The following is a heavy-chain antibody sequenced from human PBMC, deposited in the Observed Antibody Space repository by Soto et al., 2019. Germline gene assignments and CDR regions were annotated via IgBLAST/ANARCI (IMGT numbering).Heavy chain of an antibody. CDR1: GFTFSSYA. J-gene: IGHJ4*02. V-gene: IGHV3-23*01. CDR2: ISCSGGST. Sequence: EVQLLESGGGLVQPGGSLRLSCAASGFTFSSYAMNWVRQAPGKGLEWVSVISCSGGSTYYADSVKGRFTISRDNSKNTLYVQMNSLRAEDTAVYYCAKAISGYNAPLDHWGQGTRVTVSS. D-gene: IGHD1-20*01. CDR3: AKAISGYNAPLDH.